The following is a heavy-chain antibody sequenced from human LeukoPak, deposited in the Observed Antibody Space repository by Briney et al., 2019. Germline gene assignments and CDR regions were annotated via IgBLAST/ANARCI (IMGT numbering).Heavy chain of an antibody. V-gene: IGHV3-23*01. D-gene: IGHD3-16*01. CDR1: GFTFSSYA. CDR2: ISGSGGST. J-gene: IGHJ4*02. Sequence: GGSLRLSCAASGFTFSSYAMSWVRQAPGKGLEWVSAISGSGGSTYYADSVKGRFTISRDNSKNTLYLQMNSLRAEDSAVYYCAKDEPIMITAGGGKDRPFDYWGQGTLVTVSS. CDR3: AKDEPIMITAGGGKDRPFDY.